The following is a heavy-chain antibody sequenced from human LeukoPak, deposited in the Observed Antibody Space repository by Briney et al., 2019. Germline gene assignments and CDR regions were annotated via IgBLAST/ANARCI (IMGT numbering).Heavy chain of an antibody. CDR1: GGSISNYY. V-gene: IGHV4-59*01. Sequence: SETLSLTCTVSGGSISNYYWSWIRQPPGKGLEWIGYIYYSGSTNYNPSLKSRVTISVDTSKNQFSLKLSSVTAADTAVYYCAREVGIAVAGTSYYFDYWGQGTLVTVSS. CDR2: IYYSGST. CDR3: AREVGIAVAGTSYYFDY. J-gene: IGHJ4*02. D-gene: IGHD6-19*01.